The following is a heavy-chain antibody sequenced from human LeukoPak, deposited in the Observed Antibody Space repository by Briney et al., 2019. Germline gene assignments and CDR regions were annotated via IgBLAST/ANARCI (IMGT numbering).Heavy chain of an antibody. CDR3: ARGRYCTSTSCSHFDY. CDR2: IYPGDSDT. J-gene: IGHJ4*02. CDR1: GYSFTNYW. D-gene: IGHD2-2*01. V-gene: IGHV5-51*01. Sequence: GESLRISCKGSGYSFTNYWIAWVRQMPGRGLEWMGIIYPGDSDTRYSPSFQGQVTISGDRSISTAYLQWSSLKASDTAMYYCARGRYCTSTSCSHFDYWGQGTLVTVSS.